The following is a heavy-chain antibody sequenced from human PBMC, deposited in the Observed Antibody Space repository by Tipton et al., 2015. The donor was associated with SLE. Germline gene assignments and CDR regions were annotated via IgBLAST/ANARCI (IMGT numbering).Heavy chain of an antibody. Sequence: TLSLTCTVSGGSISSSSYYWGWIRQPPGKGLEWIGSIYYSGSTYYNPSLKSRVTIYVYTSKNQFSLKLSSVTAADTAMYYCASWDVLLFYFDYWGQGNLVNVSS. J-gene: IGHJ4*02. CDR3: ASWDVLLFYFDY. CDR1: GGSISSSSYY. CDR2: IYYSGST. D-gene: IGHD3-3*01. V-gene: IGHV4-39*01.